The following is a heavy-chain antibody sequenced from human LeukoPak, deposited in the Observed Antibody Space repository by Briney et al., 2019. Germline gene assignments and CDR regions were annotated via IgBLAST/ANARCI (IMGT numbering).Heavy chain of an antibody. CDR3: ARHNADTVTTYAFDI. CDR2: IYPGDSDT. J-gene: IGHJ3*02. CDR1: GYSFTSYW. Sequence: GESLEISCKGSGYSFTSYWIGWVRQMPGKGLEWMGIIYPGDSDTRYSPSFQGQVTISADKSISTAYLQWSSLKASDTAMYYCARHNADTVTTYAFDIWGQGTMVTVSS. D-gene: IGHD4-17*01. V-gene: IGHV5-51*01.